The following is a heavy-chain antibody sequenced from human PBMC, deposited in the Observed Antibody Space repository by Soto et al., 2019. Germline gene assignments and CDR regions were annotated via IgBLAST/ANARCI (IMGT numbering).Heavy chain of an antibody. D-gene: IGHD3-9*01. CDR2: IDAGNGNT. CDR3: GRSETDYSGFAD. J-gene: IGHJ4*02. Sequence: QVQLVQSGAEVKKPGASVKVSCKASGYTFTSNAIPWARQAPGQRLEWIGKIDAGNGNTKYSQKFQGRVPTTRDTTRSAAYMELSTLGCEDSFIYYSGRSETDYSGFADWGQGTLVTVSS. V-gene: IGHV1-3*01. CDR1: GYTFTSNA.